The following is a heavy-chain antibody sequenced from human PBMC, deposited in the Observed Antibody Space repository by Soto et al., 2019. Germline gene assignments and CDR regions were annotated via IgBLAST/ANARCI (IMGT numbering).Heavy chain of an antibody. CDR3: AMSRDGYNLFGDC. CDR1: GFTLSSHW. V-gene: IGHV3-74*01. D-gene: IGHD5-12*01. J-gene: IGHJ4*02. CDR2: MNGDGSST. Sequence: EVQLVESGAGLAQPGGSLRLSCAASGFTLSSHWIHWVRQAPGKGLVGVSRMNGDGSSTTYADSVKGRFTISKDNAKNTLYLQMNSLRVEDTAVYYCAMSRDGYNLFGDCWGQGSLVTVSP.